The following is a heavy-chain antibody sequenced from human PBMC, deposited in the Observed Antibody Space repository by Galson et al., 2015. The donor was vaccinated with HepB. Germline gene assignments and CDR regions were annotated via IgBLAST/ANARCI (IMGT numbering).Heavy chain of an antibody. CDR3: AKGSDYYGSGTYHNRALYSDH. D-gene: IGHD3-10*01. CDR2: ISGAGGST. J-gene: IGHJ4*02. V-gene: IGHV3-23*01. Sequence: SLRLSCAGSGFGFGHYAMSWARQAPGKGLEWLSAISGAGGSTYYANSVRGRFTIARDNSKNTLYLQMNGLRAEDTAVYYCAKGSDYYGSGTYHNRALYSDHWGQGTLVTVSS. CDR1: GFGFGHYA.